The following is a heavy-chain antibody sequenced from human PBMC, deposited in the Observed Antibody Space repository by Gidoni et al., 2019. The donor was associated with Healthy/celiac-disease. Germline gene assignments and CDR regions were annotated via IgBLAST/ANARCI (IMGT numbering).Heavy chain of an antibody. CDR3: ANNPTYYYDSSGYSFDY. CDR1: GCTFSSYA. J-gene: IGHJ4*02. CDR2: ISGSGGST. Sequence: EVQLLESWGGLLQPGGSLRLSCAASGCTFSSYAMSWVRQAPGKGLEGVSAISGSGGSTYYADSVKGRFTISRDNSKNTLYLKMNSLRAEDTAVYYCANNPTYYYDSSGYSFDYWGQGTLVTVSS. V-gene: IGHV3-23*01. D-gene: IGHD3-22*01.